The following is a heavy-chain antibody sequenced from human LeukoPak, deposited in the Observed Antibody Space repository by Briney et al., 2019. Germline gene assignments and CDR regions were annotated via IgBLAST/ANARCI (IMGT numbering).Heavy chain of an antibody. CDR2: ISSSSYI. J-gene: IGHJ4*02. V-gene: IGHV3-21*01. CDR1: GFTFSSYS. D-gene: IGHD3-22*01. Sequence: GGSLRLSCAASGFTFSSYSMNWVRQAPGKGLEWVSSISSSSYIYYADSVKGRFTISRDNAKNSLYLQMNSLRAEDTAVYYCARDRYYYDSSGYYRGWGSYFDYWGQGTLVTVSS. CDR3: ARDRYYYDSSGYYRGWGSYFDY.